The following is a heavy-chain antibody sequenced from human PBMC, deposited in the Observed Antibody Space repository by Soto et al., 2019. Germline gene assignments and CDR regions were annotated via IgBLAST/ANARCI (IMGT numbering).Heavy chain of an antibody. CDR1: GITFSSYG. J-gene: IGHJ6*02. Sequence: QVQLVESGGGVVQPGRSLRLSCAASGITFSSYGMHWVRQAPGKGLEWVAVISYDGSNKYYADSVKGRFTISRDNSKNTLDLQMNSLRAEDTAVYYCAKDQLRGVRGVITYYYGMDVWGQGTTVTVSS. V-gene: IGHV3-30*18. D-gene: IGHD3-10*01. CDR2: ISYDGSNK. CDR3: AKDQLRGVRGVITYYYGMDV.